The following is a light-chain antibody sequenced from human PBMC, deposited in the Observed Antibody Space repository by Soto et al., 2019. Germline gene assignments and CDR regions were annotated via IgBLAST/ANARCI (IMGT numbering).Light chain of an antibody. Sequence: QSVLTQPPSVSGAPGQTITFSCTGSRSNVGANYDVHWYQVLPGAGPRLLIYKNNNRPSGVPDRFSGSKSGTSASLAITGLRAEDEADYYCQSYDNILSGPLFGGGTKVTVL. V-gene: IGLV1-40*01. J-gene: IGLJ3*02. CDR2: KNN. CDR1: RSNVGANYD. CDR3: QSYDNILSGPL.